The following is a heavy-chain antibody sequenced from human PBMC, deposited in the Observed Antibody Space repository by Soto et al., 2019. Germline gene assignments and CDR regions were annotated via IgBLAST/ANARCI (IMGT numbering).Heavy chain of an antibody. CDR2: ITGDGSEK. Sequence: EVHLVESGGGLVQPGGSLRLSCVGSEFTFSNYWMTWVRQAPGKGLEWVANITGDGSEKYHVDSVRGRFTVSRDNAKNSLHLQMNSLRDEDTAVYYCARAGSSYVEGAYWGQGTLVTVSS. V-gene: IGHV3-7*01. CDR1: EFTFSNYW. D-gene: IGHD3-16*01. J-gene: IGHJ4*02. CDR3: ARAGSSYVEGAY.